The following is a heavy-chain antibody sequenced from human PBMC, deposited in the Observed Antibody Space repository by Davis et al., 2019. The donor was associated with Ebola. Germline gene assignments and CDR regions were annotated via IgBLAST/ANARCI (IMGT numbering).Heavy chain of an antibody. V-gene: IGHV1-18*01. J-gene: IGHJ4*02. CDR3: ARDAYYDFWSGYYTGDY. Sequence: ASVKVSCKASGYTFTSYGISWVRQAPGQGLEWMGWISAYNGNTNYAQKLQGRVTMTTDTSTSTAYMELRSLRSDDTAVYYCARDAYYDFWSGYYTGDYWGQGTLVTVSS. CDR2: ISAYNGNT. D-gene: IGHD3-3*01. CDR1: GYTFTSYG.